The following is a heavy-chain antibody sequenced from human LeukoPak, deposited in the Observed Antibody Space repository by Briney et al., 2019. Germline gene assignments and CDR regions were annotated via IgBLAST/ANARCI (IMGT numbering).Heavy chain of an antibody. J-gene: IGHJ3*02. CDR2: IYYSGST. CDR3: ARRLSSGWSFAFDI. CDR1: GGSISSYY. D-gene: IGHD6-19*01. Sequence: PSETLSLTCTVSGGSISSYYWSWIRQPPGKGLEWIGYIYYSGSTNYNPSLKSRVTISVDTSKNQFSLKLSSVTAADTAVYYCARRLSSGWSFAFDIWGQGTMVTVSS. V-gene: IGHV4-59*01.